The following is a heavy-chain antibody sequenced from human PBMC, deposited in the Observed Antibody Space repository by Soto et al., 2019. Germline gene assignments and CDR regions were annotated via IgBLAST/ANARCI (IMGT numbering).Heavy chain of an antibody. D-gene: IGHD3-22*01. CDR2: IYHSGST. CDR3: ARGPYYDDSAWEGEYYYGMDV. Sequence: QVQLQESGPGLVKPSGTLSLTCAVSGGSISSSNWWSWVRQPPGKGLEWIGEIYHSGSTNYNPSLKSRVTISVDKSKNQFSLKLSSVTAADTAVYYCARGPYYDDSAWEGEYYYGMDVWGQGTTVTVSS. CDR1: GGSISSSNW. V-gene: IGHV4-4*02. J-gene: IGHJ6*02.